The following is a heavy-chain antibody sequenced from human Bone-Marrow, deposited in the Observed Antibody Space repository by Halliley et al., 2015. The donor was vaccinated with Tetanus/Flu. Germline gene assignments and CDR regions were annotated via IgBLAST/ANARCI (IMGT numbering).Heavy chain of an antibody. D-gene: IGHD1-26*01. CDR3: ARDRTVVGGYNNWFDP. V-gene: IGHV4-59*01. J-gene: IGHJ5*02. CDR1: GDSISRYY. CDR2: SYNGGGP. Sequence: TLSLTCSVSGDSISRYYWSWIRQSPGKGLEWIGYSYNGGGPNHNPPLKSRVTISVDRSKNQVSLKVTSVTAADTAVYYCARDRTVVGGYNNWFDPWGQGMLVTVSS.